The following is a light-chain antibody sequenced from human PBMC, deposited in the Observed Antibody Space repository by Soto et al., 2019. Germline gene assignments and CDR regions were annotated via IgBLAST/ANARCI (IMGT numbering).Light chain of an antibody. CDR1: SSDVGGYNF. Sequence: QSALTQPASVSGSPGQSITISCTGTSSDVGGYNFVSWYRQHPDKAPKLTIFEVSNRPSGVSNRFSGSKSGNTASLTISGLQAEDEADYYCSSYTSGSTPYVFGTGTKLTVL. J-gene: IGLJ1*01. CDR3: SSYTSGSTPYV. V-gene: IGLV2-14*01. CDR2: EVS.